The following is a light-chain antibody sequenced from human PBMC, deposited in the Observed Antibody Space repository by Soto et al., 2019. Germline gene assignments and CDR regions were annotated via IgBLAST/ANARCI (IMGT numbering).Light chain of an antibody. V-gene: IGKV1-16*02. CDR1: QCITTS. CDR2: GAS. Sequence: DIQVTQSPSSLSASFFDRVSVTCGASQCITTSLAWFQQKPGKSPXSLIYGASALQSGVPSKFSGSGSGTHFTLTINSLQPEDFATYFCQQYESYPYTFGQGTKVDIK. CDR3: QQYESYPYT. J-gene: IGKJ2*01.